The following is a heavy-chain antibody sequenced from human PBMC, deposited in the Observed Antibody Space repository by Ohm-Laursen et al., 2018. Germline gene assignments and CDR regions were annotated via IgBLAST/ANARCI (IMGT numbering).Heavy chain of an antibody. D-gene: IGHD2-21*02. CDR1: GYTLTELS. CDR3: ARVVPLRYCGGDCYSGERYFDY. J-gene: IGHJ4*02. CDR2: FDPEDGET. Sequence: ASVKVSCKVSGYTLTELSMHWVRQAPGKGLEWMGGFDPEDGETIYAQKFQGRVTMTEDTSTDTAYMELSRLRSDDTAVYYCARVVPLRYCGGDCYSGERYFDYWGQGTLVTVSS. V-gene: IGHV1-24*01.